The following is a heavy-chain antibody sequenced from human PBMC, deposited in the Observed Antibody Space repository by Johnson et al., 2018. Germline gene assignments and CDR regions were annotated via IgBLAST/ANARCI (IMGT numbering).Heavy chain of an antibody. V-gene: IGHV1-69*04. J-gene: IGHJ6*02. CDR3: ARDYHYYYGMDV. CDR1: GGTFSSYT. Sequence: QVQLVQSGAEVKKPGSSVKVSCKASGGTFSSYTISWVRQAPGQGLEWMGRIIPILGIANYAQKFQGRVTVTADKSTSTAYMELSSLRFEDPAVYYCARDYHYYYGMDVWGQGTTVTVSS. CDR2: IIPILGIA.